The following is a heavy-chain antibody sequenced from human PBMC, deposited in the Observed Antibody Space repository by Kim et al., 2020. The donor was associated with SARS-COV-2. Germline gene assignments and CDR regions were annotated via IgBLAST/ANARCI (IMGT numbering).Heavy chain of an antibody. CDR2: INHSGST. J-gene: IGHJ4*02. D-gene: IGHD3-10*01. CDR3: ARGGLWFGVDY. CDR1: GGSFSGYY. Sequence: SETLSLTCAVYGGSFSGYYWSWIRQPPGKGLEWIGEINHSGSTNYNPSLKSRVTISVDTSKNKFSLKLSSVTAADTAVYYCARGGLWFGVDYWGQGTLVTVSS. V-gene: IGHV4-34*01.